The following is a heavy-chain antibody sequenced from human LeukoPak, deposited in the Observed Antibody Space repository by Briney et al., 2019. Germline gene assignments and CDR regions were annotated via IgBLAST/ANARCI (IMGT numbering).Heavy chain of an antibody. Sequence: SETLSLTCAVYGGSFSGYYWSWTRQSPGKGLEWIGEINHSGSANYNPSLKSRVTISVDTSKNQFSLKLSSVTAADTAVYYCARAPGLYSRRRWFDPWGQGTLVTVSS. D-gene: IGHD6-13*01. CDR2: INHSGSA. J-gene: IGHJ5*02. CDR1: GGSFSGYY. V-gene: IGHV4-34*01. CDR3: ARAPGLYSRRRWFDP.